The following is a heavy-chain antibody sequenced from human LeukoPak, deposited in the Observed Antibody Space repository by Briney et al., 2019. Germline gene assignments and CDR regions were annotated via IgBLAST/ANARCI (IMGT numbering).Heavy chain of an antibody. CDR3: AKTTQRKGFDY. J-gene: IGHJ4*02. CDR1: GFTFSTYG. Sequence: GGTLRLSCAASGFTFSTYGMSWVRQAPGKGLQWVSTIPSGGGTYYADSVKGRFTISRDNSKNTLYRQMNSLRAEDTAVYYCAKTTQRKGFDYWGQGTLVTVSS. V-gene: IGHV3-23*01. CDR2: IPSGGGT. D-gene: IGHD1-1*01.